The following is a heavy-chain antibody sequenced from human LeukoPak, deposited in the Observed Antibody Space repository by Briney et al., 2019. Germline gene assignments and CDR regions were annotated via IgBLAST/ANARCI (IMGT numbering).Heavy chain of an antibody. CDR3: ARARGYCSSTSCYMGYYYYMDV. D-gene: IGHD2-2*02. CDR1: GFTFTSYT. Sequence: PGGSLRLSCAASGFTFTSYTMSWDRQPPREWLEWVSSISSSSNYIYYADSVKVRFTISNDKAKNSMCLQMNSVRAEDTGVYYCARARGYCSSTSCYMGYYYYMDVWGKGTTVTVSS. J-gene: IGHJ6*03. V-gene: IGHV3-21*01. CDR2: ISSSSNYI.